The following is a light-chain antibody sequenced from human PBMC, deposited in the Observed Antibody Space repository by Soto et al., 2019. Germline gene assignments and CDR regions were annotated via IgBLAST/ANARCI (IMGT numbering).Light chain of an antibody. V-gene: IGLV1-47*02. CDR3: AAWDDSLSGQGI. CDR2: NNN. Sequence: QSVLTQPPSASGTPGQRVTISCSGSSSNIGSNYVYWYQQLPGTAPKLLIYNNNLWPSGVPDRFSGSKSDTSASLAISGLRSEDEADYYCAAWDDSLSGQGIFGGGTKLTVL. J-gene: IGLJ2*01. CDR1: SSNIGSNY.